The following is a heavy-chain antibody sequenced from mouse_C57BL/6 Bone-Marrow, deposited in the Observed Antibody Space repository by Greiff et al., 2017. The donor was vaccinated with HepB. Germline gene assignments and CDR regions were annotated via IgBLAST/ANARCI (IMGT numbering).Heavy chain of an antibody. J-gene: IGHJ4*01. Sequence: VNVVESGAELARPGASVKLSCKASGYTFTSYGISWVKQRTGQGLEWIGEIYPRSGNTYYNEKFKGKATLTADKSSSTAYMELRSLTSEDSAVYFCARRYYGNYYAMDYWGQGTSVTVSS. CDR1: GYTFTSYG. CDR3: ARRYYGNYYAMDY. CDR2: IYPRSGNT. D-gene: IGHD2-1*01. V-gene: IGHV1-81*01.